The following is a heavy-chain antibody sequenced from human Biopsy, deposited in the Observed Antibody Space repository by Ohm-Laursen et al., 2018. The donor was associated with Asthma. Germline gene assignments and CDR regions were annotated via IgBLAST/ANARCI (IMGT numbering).Heavy chain of an antibody. D-gene: IGHD3-16*01. J-gene: IGHJ2*01. CDR2: IIPIVGTT. CDR1: GGTFSSDA. V-gene: IGHV1-69*13. CDR3: ARDQGDFWFFDL. Sequence: SVTVSCQVSGGTFSSDAIGWVRQAPGQGLEWMGGIIPIVGTTAYAQKFQGRVTITADEATSTAYMELSSLRSEDTAVYYCARDQGDFWFFDLWGRGSLVTVSS.